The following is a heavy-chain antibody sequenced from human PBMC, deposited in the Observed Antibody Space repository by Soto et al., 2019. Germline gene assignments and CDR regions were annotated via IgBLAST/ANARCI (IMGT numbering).Heavy chain of an antibody. CDR3: ACGIAARLGPLYYYYYMDV. CDR2: IIPILGIA. D-gene: IGHD6-6*01. V-gene: IGHV1-69*02. Sequence: QVQLVQSGAEVKKPGSSVKVSCKASGGTFSSYTISWVRQAPGQGLEWMGRIIPILGIANYAQKFQGRVTITADKSTSTAYMELSSLRSEDTAVYYCACGIAARLGPLYYYYYMDVWGKGTTVTVSS. CDR1: GGTFSSYT. J-gene: IGHJ6*03.